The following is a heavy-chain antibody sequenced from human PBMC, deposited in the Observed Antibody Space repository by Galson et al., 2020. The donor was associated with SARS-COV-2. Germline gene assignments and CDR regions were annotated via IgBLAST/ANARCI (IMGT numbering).Heavy chain of an antibody. V-gene: IGHV5-51*01. J-gene: IGHJ3*02. D-gene: IGHD6-19*01. Sequence: HGESLKISCKGSGYSFTSYWIGWVRQMPGKGLEWMGIIYPGDSDTRYSPSFQGQVTISADKSISTAYLQWSSLKASDTAMYYCAGSRGSGWDNDAFDIWGQGTMVTGSS. CDR1: GYSFTSYW. CDR3: AGSRGSGWDNDAFDI. CDR2: IYPGDSDT.